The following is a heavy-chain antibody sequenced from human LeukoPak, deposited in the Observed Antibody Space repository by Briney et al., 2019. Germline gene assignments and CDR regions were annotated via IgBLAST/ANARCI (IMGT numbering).Heavy chain of an antibody. J-gene: IGHJ4*02. CDR2: MYLSGTT. V-gene: IGHV4-4*02. D-gene: IGHD3-22*01. CDR3: AGLVGRYSSGLYYYYFDY. CDR1: GDSINSLDL. Sequence: PSGTLSLTCTVSGDSINSLDLWSWVRQPPGKGLEWIGEMYLSGTTHSNPSVKSRVTISIDKSRNQFFLNLSSVTAADTAVYYCAGLVGRYSSGLYYYYFDYWGQGTLVTVSS.